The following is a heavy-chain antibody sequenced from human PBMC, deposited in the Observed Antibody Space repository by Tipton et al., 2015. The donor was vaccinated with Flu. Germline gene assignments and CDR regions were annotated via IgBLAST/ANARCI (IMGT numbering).Heavy chain of an antibody. V-gene: IGHV4-4*07. CDR1: GGSISSYY. J-gene: IGHJ5*02. CDR2: IYTSGST. Sequence: TLSLTCTVSGGSISSYYWSWIRQPAGKGLEWIGRIYTSGSTNYNPSLKSRVTMPVDTSKNQFSLKLSSVTAADTAVYYCAREGGHNSSWYWFDPWGQGTLVTVSS. D-gene: IGHD6-13*01. CDR3: AREGGHNSSWYWFDP.